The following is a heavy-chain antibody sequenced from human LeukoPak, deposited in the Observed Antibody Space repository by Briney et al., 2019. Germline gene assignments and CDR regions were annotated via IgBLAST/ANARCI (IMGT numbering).Heavy chain of an antibody. Sequence: PSETLSLTCTVSGGSISSYYWSWIRQPAGKGLEWIGRIYTSGSTNYNPSLKSRVTISVDSSKNQFSLKLSSVTAADTAVYYCARLGLQARRVQLERRGFDYWGQGTLVTVSS. J-gene: IGHJ4*02. CDR2: IYTSGST. V-gene: IGHV4-4*07. CDR3: ARLGLQARRVQLERRGFDY. D-gene: IGHD1-1*01. CDR1: GGSISSYY.